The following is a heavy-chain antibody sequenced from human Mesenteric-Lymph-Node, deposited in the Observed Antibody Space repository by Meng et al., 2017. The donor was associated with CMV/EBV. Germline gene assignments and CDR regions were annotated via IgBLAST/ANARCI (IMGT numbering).Heavy chain of an antibody. Sequence: SETLSLTCTVSGASIRNYYWSWIRQPPGKGLEWLGCVSYSGDTSYNPSLKSRVTLSIDTSKNQFSLKLNSVTAVDTAVYYCARDTGLQGYGLDAWGQGTTVTVSS. CDR3: ARDTGLQGYGLDA. J-gene: IGHJ6*02. CDR2: VSYSGDT. D-gene: IGHD4-11*01. V-gene: IGHV4-59*13. CDR1: GASIRNYY.